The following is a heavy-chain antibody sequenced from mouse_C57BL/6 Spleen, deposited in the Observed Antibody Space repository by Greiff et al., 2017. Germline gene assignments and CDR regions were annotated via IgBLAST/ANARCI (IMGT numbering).Heavy chain of an antibody. D-gene: IGHD4-1*01. CDR2: IDPENGDT. Sequence: VQLKQSGAELVRPGASVKLSCTASGFNIKDDYMHWVKQRPEQGLEWIGWIDPENGDTEYASKFQGKATITADTSSNTAYLQLSSLTSEDTAVYYCTTRLVDYWGQGTTLTVSS. CDR1: GFNIKDDY. V-gene: IGHV14-4*01. J-gene: IGHJ2*01. CDR3: TTRLVDY.